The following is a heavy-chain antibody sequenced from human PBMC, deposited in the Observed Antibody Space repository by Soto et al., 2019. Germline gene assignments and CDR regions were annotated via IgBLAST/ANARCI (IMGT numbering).Heavy chain of an antibody. V-gene: IGHV3-21*01. CDR1: GFSFSSFS. J-gene: IGHJ5*02. CDR2: ITSSGSHL. CDR3: AGGPPTVTGYYGGGAWFDP. Sequence: AGGSLRLSCAASGFSFSSFSMNWVRQAPGKGLDWVSSITSSGSHLYYADSVQGRFTISRDNAKNSLYLQMNSLRGEDTAVYYCAGGPPTVTGYYGGGAWFDPWGQGTLVTVSS. D-gene: IGHD3-9*01.